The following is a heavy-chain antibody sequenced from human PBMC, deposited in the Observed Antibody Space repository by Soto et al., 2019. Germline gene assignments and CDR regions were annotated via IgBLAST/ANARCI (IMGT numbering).Heavy chain of an antibody. D-gene: IGHD1-26*01. CDR3: VKRSLLMAPT. CDR2: IDNGGNT. V-gene: IGHV4-39*01. CDR1: GRTFNINADF. Sequence: PEALSLTCTVSGRTFNINADFWYLAWIRQPPGKGLEWIGSIDNGGNTHYNAPLKSRVIISADTSKNQFSPSLNSVTAADTAVYYCVKRSLLMAPTWGQGIQVTVSS. J-gene: IGHJ4*02.